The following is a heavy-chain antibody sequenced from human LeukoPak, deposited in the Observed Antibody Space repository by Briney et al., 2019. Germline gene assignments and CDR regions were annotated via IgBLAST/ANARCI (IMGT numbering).Heavy chain of an antibody. J-gene: IGHJ4*02. D-gene: IGHD2-21*01. CDR3: ASNVYCDGDCFDH. V-gene: IGHV4-59*01. CDR2: IDDSGNT. Sequence: SETLSLTCLVSGGSMKRSYWTWIRQAPGKGLEWIGNIDDSGNTNYSPSLKSRVTISLDTSKNQFSLRVTSVPAADPALYYCASNVYCDGDCFDHWGQGTLVTVSS. CDR1: GGSMKRSY.